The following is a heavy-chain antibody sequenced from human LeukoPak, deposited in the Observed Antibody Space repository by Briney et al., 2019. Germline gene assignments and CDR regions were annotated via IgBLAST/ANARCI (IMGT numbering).Heavy chain of an antibody. V-gene: IGHV4-59*08. J-gene: IGHJ6*02. D-gene: IGHD1-26*01. Sequence: PSETLSLTCTVSGGSISGYYWSWIRQPPGKGLEWIGYIYYTGSTNYNPSLKSRVTISVDTFKNQFSLKLSSVTAADTAVYYCARGRGRELLVSYGMDVWGQGTTVTVSS. CDR1: GGSISGYY. CDR3: ARGRGRELLVSYGMDV. CDR2: IYYTGST.